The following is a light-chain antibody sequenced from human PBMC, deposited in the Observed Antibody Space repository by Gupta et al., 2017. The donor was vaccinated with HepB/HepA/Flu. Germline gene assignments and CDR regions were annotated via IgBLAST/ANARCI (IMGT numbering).Light chain of an antibody. Sequence: EIVLTQSPATLSLSPGERATLSCGASQSVSRNYLAWYQQRPGLAPRLLIHDTSTRAVGIPDRFSGSGSGTDFTLTISRLEPEDFAVYYCQQYGSPPSITFGQGTRVEIK. CDR3: QQYGSPPSIT. CDR1: QSVSRNY. J-gene: IGKJ5*01. CDR2: DTS. V-gene: IGKV3D-20*01.